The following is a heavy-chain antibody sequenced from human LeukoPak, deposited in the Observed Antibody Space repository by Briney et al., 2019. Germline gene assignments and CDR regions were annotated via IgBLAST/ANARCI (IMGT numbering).Heavy chain of an antibody. V-gene: IGHV1-69*05. J-gene: IGHJ4*02. D-gene: IGHD5-18*01. CDR1: GGTFSSYA. CDR2: IIPIFGTA. Sequence: GASVKVSCKASGGTFSSYAISWVRQAPGQGLEWTGRIIPIFGTANYAQKFQGRVTITTDESTSTAYMELSSLRSEDTAVYYCARDRYSYGYFDYWGQGTLVTVSS. CDR3: ARDRYSYGYFDY.